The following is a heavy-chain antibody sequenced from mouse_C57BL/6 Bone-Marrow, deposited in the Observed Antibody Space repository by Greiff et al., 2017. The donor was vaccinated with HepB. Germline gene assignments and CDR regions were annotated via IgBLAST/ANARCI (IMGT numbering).Heavy chain of an antibody. Sequence: EVQLVESGGGLVKPGGSLKLSCAASGFTFSSYAMSWVRQTPEKRLEWVATISDGGSYTYYPDNVKGRFTISRDNAKNNLYLQMSHLKSEDTAMYYCARDITTVVEGYWYFDVWGTGTTVTVSS. CDR3: ARDITTVVEGYWYFDV. CDR1: GFTFSSYA. CDR2: ISDGGSYT. D-gene: IGHD1-1*01. J-gene: IGHJ1*03. V-gene: IGHV5-4*01.